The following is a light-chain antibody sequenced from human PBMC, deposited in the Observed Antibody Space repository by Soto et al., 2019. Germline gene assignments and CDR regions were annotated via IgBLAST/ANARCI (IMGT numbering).Light chain of an antibody. CDR2: KAS. J-gene: IGKJ5*01. CDR1: QSISSW. V-gene: IGKV1-5*03. CDR3: QQYHSLNT. Sequence: DIQMPQSPSTLSASVGDRVTITCRASQSISSWLAWYQQKPGKAPKVLIYKASSLESGVPSRFSGSGSGTEFTLTISSLQPDDFATYYCQQYHSLNTFGQGTRLEIK.